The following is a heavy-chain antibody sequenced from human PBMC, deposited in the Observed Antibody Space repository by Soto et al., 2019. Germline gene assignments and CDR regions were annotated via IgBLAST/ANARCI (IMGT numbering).Heavy chain of an antibody. Sequence: PSQTLSLTCAISGDSVSSNTAAWNWIRQSPLRGLEWLGRTYYRSKWYSDYAVAVISRITINPDTSKNQFSLQLNSVTPEDTAVYYCARVSSGYNYLKPHYYYYGTDFWGQGSTVTGSS. CDR1: GDSVSSNTAA. CDR3: ARVSSGYNYLKPHYYYYGTDF. D-gene: IGHD3-22*01. V-gene: IGHV6-1*01. J-gene: IGHJ6*02. CDR2: TYYRSKWYS.